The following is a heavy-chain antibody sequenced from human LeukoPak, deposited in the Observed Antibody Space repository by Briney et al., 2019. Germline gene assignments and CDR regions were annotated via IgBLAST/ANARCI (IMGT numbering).Heavy chain of an antibody. CDR1: GGSFSGYY. CDR2: INHSGST. J-gene: IGHJ6*02. CDR3: ARKGLSYYFSYYYGMDV. D-gene: IGHD3-22*01. Sequence: KPSETLSLTCAVYGGSFSGYYWSWIRQPPGKGLEWIGEINHSGSTNYNPSLKSRVTISVDTSKNQFSLKLSSVTAADTAVYYCARKGLSYYFSYYYGMDVWGQGTTVTVSS. V-gene: IGHV4-34*01.